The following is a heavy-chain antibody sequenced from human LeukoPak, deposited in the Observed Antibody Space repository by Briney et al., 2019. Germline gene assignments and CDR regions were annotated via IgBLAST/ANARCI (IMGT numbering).Heavy chain of an antibody. D-gene: IGHD3-22*01. Sequence: SQTLSLTCAISGDSVSSNSAAWNWIRQSPSRGLEWLGRTYYRSKWYNDYAVSVKSRITINPDTSKNQFSLQLNSVTAADTAVYYCARGPPYYGSSGYYYDYYYYYMDVWGKGTTVTVSS. V-gene: IGHV6-1*01. CDR3: ARGPPYYGSSGYYYDYYYYYMDV. CDR1: GDSVSSNSAA. CDR2: TYYRSKWYN. J-gene: IGHJ6*03.